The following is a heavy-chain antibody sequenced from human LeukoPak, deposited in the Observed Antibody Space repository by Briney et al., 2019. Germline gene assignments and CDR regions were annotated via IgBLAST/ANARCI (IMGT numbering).Heavy chain of an antibody. J-gene: IGHJ4*02. CDR2: IYYSGGT. CDR3: ASYCTTTTCRPFGY. Sequence: SETLSLTCTVSGGSISSSSSYWGWIRRPPGKGLEWIGTIYYSGGTYYNPSLKSRVTISVDTSKNQFSLNLSSVTAADTVVYYCASYCTTTTCRPFGYWGQGTLVTVSS. D-gene: IGHD2-2*01. CDR1: GGSISSSSSY. V-gene: IGHV4-39*01.